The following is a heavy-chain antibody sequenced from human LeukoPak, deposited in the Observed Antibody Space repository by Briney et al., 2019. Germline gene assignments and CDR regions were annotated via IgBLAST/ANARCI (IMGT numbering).Heavy chain of an antibody. V-gene: IGHV4-4*07. D-gene: IGHD6-19*01. CDR1: GGSISSYY. CDR2: IYTSGST. J-gene: IGHJ4*02. CDR3: AREARSGHLDY. Sequence: PSDTLSLTRTVSGGSISSYYWSGIRQPAGKGLEGIGRIYTSGSTNHNPSLKSRVTMSVDTSKNQFSLKLSSVTAADTAVYYCAREARSGHLDYWGQGTLVTVSS.